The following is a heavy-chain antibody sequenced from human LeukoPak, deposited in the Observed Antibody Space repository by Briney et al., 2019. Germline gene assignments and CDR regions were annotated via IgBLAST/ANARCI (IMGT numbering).Heavy chain of an antibody. CDR2: INHSGSA. Sequence: PSETLSLTCAVYGGSFSGYSWSWIRHPPGKGLEWIGEINHSGSATYNPPPTSRVTISVDTDKIQFSLKLSSVTAADTAVYYCARGRDHHLPRTLWGRGTLVTVSS. CDR1: GGSFSGYS. V-gene: IGHV4-34*01. D-gene: IGHD1-14*01. CDR3: ARGRDHHLPRTL. J-gene: IGHJ4*02.